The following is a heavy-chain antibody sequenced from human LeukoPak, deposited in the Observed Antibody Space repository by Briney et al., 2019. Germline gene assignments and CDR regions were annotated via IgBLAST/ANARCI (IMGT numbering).Heavy chain of an antibody. CDR3: VKEAYYGWGSSPTFYFDY. Sequence: GKSLRLSCVASGFSFSDSVIHWVRQAPGKGLEWVAVISHDVKTTYYADSAKGRFTISRDNSRNTVFLQMNRLRPEDTAVYYCVKEAYYGWGSSPTFYFDYWGQGTRVTISS. J-gene: IGHJ4*02. CDR2: ISHDVKTT. CDR1: GFSFSDSV. D-gene: IGHD3-10*01. V-gene: IGHV3-30*04.